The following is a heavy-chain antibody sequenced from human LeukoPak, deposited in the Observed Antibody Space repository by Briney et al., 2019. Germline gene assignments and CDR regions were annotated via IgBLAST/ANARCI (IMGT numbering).Heavy chain of an antibody. CDR3: ARSYCSSYSCANNWFDP. Sequence: ASVKVSCKASGYTFSTFGISWLRQAPGQGAEGMGWITAHNGYTKSPQKFQGRVIMTADTSTTTAYLEVRSLTSNDTAVYFSARSYCSSYSCANNWFDPWGQGTLVTVSS. CDR2: ITAHNGYT. V-gene: IGHV1-18*01. J-gene: IGHJ5*02. CDR1: GYTFSTFG. D-gene: IGHD4-11*01.